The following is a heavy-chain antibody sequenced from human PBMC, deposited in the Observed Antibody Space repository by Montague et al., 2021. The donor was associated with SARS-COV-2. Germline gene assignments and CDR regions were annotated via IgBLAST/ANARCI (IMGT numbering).Heavy chain of an antibody. Sequence: SETLSLTCTVSGGSITTSSAFHWAWVRQPPGKGLEWIGNVHYTGTTYYNPSLRSRVTISVDTSREQFSLRLSSVTAADTAVYHCARLSTGYPNWFDPWGQGTLVTVSS. CDR1: GGSITTSSAFH. CDR3: ARLSTGYPNWFDP. CDR2: VHYTGTT. J-gene: IGHJ5*02. D-gene: IGHD3-9*01. V-gene: IGHV4-39*01.